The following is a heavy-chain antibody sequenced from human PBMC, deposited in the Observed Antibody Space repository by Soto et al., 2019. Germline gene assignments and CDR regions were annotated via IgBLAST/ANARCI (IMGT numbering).Heavy chain of an antibody. CDR2: ISYDGSNK. V-gene: IGHV3-30*03. D-gene: IGHD6-13*01. CDR1: GCTFSSYG. J-gene: IGHJ6*02. CDR3: ALAAGTNGMYV. Sequence: GGSLRLSCAASGCTFSSYGMHWVRQAPGKGLEWVAVISYDGSNKYYADSVKGRFTISRDNSKSTLYLQMNSLRAEDTAVYYCALAAGTNGMYVWGQGTTVTVSS.